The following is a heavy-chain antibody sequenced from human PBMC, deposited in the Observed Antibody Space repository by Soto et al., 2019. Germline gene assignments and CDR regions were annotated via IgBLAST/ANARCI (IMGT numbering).Heavy chain of an antibody. V-gene: IGHV1-69*13. D-gene: IGHD3-3*01. CDR3: AGRGSISSDYDFWNDFVGDGWFDS. CDR1: GGTFSSYA. J-gene: IGHJ5*01. CDR2: IIPIFGTA. Sequence: ASVKVSCKASGGTFSSYAISWVRQAPGQGLEWMGGIIPIFGTANYAQKFQGRVTITADESTSTAYMELSSLRSEDTAVYYCAGRGSISSDYDFWNDFVGDGWFDSWGQGTLVTVSS.